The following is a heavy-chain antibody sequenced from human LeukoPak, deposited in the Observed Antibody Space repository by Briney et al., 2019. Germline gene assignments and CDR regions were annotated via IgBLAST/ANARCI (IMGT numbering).Heavy chain of an antibody. V-gene: IGHV3-7*03. CDR1: GFTVSRYW. Sequence: GGSLRLSCAASGFTVSRYWMSWVRQAPGEGLEWVACIHQNGGTEYYVDSVKGRFAISRDNTKNSLYLQMSSLTVEDTAVYYCARDLSSRDAYWGQGTLVTASS. J-gene: IGHJ4*02. D-gene: IGHD6-13*01. CDR3: ARDLSSRDAY. CDR2: IHQNGGTE.